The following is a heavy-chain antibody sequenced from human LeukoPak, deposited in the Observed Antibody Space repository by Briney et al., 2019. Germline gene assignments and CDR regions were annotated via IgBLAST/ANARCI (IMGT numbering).Heavy chain of an antibody. CDR2: SSGSGGST. V-gene: IGHV3-23*01. Sequence: PGGSLRLSCAASGYTFSSYAMSWVRQAPGKGLEWVSASSGSGGSTYYSDSVKGRFTISRDNSKNTLYLQMNSLRAEDTAVYYRAKSCPAQDIVVVPAATPFDYWGQGTLVTVSS. CDR3: AKSCPAQDIVVVPAATPFDY. CDR1: GYTFSSYA. J-gene: IGHJ4*02. D-gene: IGHD2-2*01.